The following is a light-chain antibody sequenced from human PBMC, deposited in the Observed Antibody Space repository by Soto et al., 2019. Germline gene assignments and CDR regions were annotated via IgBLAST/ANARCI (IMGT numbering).Light chain of an antibody. CDR2: GAS. CDR1: QTVRTNY. Sequence: EIVLTQSPGTLSLSPGERATLSCRASQTVRTNYLAWFQHKPGQAPRLLIYGASSSATGIPDRFSGSGSVTDFTLTINSLEPEDFAVYFCQQYSDSPLTFGGGTKVEIK. V-gene: IGKV3-20*01. J-gene: IGKJ4*01. CDR3: QQYSDSPLT.